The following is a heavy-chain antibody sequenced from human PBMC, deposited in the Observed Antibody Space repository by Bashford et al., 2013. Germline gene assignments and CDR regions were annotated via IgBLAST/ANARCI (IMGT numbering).Heavy chain of an antibody. CDR2: TYYTSRWYN. V-gene: IGHV6-1*01. J-gene: IGHJ4*02. CDR3: AREEGPYSSSWYSPDDNYFDY. Sequence: SQTLSLTCAISGDSVSTNSATWNWIRQSPSRGLEWLGRTYYTSRWYNDYAVSVRGRITINPDTIKNQFSLHLNSVTPEDTAVYYCAREEGPYSSSWYSPDDNYFDYWGQGTLVTVSS. CDR1: GDSVSTNSAT. D-gene: IGHD6-13*01.